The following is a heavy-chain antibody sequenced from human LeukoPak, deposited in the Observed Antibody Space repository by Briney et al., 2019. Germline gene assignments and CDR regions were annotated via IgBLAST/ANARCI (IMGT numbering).Heavy chain of an antibody. Sequence: PSGTLSLTCAVYGGSFSGYYWSWIRQPPGKGLEWIGEINHSGSTNYNPSLKSRVTLSVDTSKNQYSLKLSSVTAADTAVYYCARRPDYSSSWYSGRQAWFDPWGQGTLVTVSS. CDR2: INHSGST. CDR1: GGSFSGYY. J-gene: IGHJ5*02. D-gene: IGHD6-13*01. V-gene: IGHV4-34*01. CDR3: ARRPDYSSSWYSGRQAWFDP.